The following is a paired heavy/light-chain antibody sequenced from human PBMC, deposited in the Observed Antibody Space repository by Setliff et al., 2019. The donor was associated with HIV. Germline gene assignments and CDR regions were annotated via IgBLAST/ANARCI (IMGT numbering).Light chain of an antibody. J-gene: IGKJ1*01. CDR1: QGISGY. CDR3: QQYYNYVSWT. CDR2: DAS. V-gene: IGKV1-8*01. Sequence: AIRMTQSPSSFSASTGDRVTITCRASQGISGYLAWYQQKPGKAPKLLISDASTLQSGVPSRFSGSGSGTNFTLTIANVQSEDFATYYCQQYYNYVSWTFGQGTKVEIK.
Heavy chain of an antibody. Sequence: EVQLLESGGGLVKPGGSVRLSCVTSGFLFSNYAMSWVRQPPGKGLEWVSAISGDGGNTYFADSVKGRFSISRANSKNTLYLQMNNVRAEDTAIYYCVKDVREGQNLGPFYFDYWGQGSLLTVSS. CDR3: VKDVREGQNLGPFYFDY. J-gene: IGHJ4*02. D-gene: IGHD1-7*01. V-gene: IGHV3-23*01. CDR2: ISGDGGNT. CDR1: GFLFSNYA.